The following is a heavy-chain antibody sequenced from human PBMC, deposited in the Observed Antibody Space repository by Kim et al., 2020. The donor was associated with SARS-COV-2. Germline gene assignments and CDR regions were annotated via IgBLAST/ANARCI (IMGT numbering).Heavy chain of an antibody. Sequence: TYPNPSTKSPVTISVDTSKNQFSLKRSSVTAADTAVYYCARGGVGAPFGYWGQGTLVTVSS. J-gene: IGHJ4*02. V-gene: IGHV4-30-2*04. CDR3: ARGGVGAPFGY. CDR2: T. D-gene: IGHD1-26*01.